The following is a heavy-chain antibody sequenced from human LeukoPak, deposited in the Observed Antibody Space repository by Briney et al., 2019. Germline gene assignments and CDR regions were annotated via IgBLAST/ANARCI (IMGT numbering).Heavy chain of an antibody. J-gene: IGHJ4*02. CDR3: ARLPMAARRILAFDY. CDR1: GYTFTSYD. Sequence: ASVKVSCKASGYTFTSYDINWVRQATGQGLEWSGWMNPNSGNTGYAQKFQGRVTITRNTSISTAYMELSSLRSEDTAVYYCARLPMAARRILAFDYWGQGTLVTVSS. CDR2: MNPNSGNT. V-gene: IGHV1-8*03. D-gene: IGHD6-6*01.